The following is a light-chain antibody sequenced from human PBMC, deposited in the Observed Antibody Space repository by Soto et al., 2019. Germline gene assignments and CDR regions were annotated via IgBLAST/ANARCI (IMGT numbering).Light chain of an antibody. CDR3: QQYNCYRT. CDR1: HSIGTC. CDR2: XAS. V-gene: IGKV1-5*01. Sequence: DIHRTHSPSTKASSGGERVSSDXRASHSIGTCSAWYPQTPGKAPKXXFYXASILESGVPSRFSGSGCGTEITITISSLQAYYVETYCCQQYNCYRTFGQGTKVDI. J-gene: IGKJ1*01.